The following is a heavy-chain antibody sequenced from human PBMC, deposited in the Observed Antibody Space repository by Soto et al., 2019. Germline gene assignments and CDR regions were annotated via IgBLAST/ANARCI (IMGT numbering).Heavy chain of an antibody. J-gene: IGHJ5*02. CDR2: MYPGGKT. CDR3: ARGRGTNWFDP. Sequence: PGGSLRLSCAASGFAVSDNHMTWVRQAPGRGPEWVSTMYPGGKTFYADSVKGRFTISRDNSQNMVYLQMNSLRAEDTAVYYCARGRGTNWFDPWGQGALVTVSS. V-gene: IGHV3-53*01. CDR1: GFAVSDNH.